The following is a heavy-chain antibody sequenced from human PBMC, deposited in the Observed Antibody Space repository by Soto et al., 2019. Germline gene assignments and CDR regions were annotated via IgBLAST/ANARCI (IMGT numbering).Heavy chain of an antibody. J-gene: IGHJ6*02. D-gene: IGHD4-17*01. CDR3: ARATYDYGYYDDYYYGMDV. CDR2: IIPNFGTA. Sequence: QVQLVQSGAEVKKPGSSVKVSCKASGGTFSSYAISWVRQAPGQGLEWMGGIIPNFGTANYAQKLQGRVTITADESTSTAYRELRRMRSEDPTVYYCARATYDYGYYDDYYYGMDVWGQGTTVIVSS. V-gene: IGHV1-69*01. CDR1: GGTFSSYA.